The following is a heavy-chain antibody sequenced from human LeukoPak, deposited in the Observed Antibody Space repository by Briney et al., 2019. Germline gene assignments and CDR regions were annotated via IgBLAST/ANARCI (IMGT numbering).Heavy chain of an antibody. V-gene: IGHV3-30*04. CDR2: ISYDGSNK. Sequence: GGSLRLSRAASGFTFSSYAMHWVRQAPGKGLEWVAVISYDGSNKYYADSAKGRFTISRDNSKNTPYLQMNSLRAEDTAVYYCARDSGDYGDYRRFDYWGQGTLVTVSS. CDR1: GFTFSSYA. CDR3: ARDSGDYGDYRRFDY. D-gene: IGHD4-17*01. J-gene: IGHJ4*02.